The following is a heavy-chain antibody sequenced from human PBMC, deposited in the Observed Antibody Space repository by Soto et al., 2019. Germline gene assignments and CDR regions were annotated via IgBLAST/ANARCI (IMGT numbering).Heavy chain of an antibody. CDR2: ISGSGVST. D-gene: IGHD6-19*01. Sequence: EVQLLESGGGLVQPGGSLRLSCAASGFTFSSYAMSWVRQAPGKGLEWVSAISGSGVSTYYADSVKGRFTISRDNSKNTLYLQMISLRAEDTAVYYCAKEGEHSSGWANFDYWGQGTLVTVSS. CDR3: AKEGEHSSGWANFDY. J-gene: IGHJ4*02. V-gene: IGHV3-23*01. CDR1: GFTFSSYA.